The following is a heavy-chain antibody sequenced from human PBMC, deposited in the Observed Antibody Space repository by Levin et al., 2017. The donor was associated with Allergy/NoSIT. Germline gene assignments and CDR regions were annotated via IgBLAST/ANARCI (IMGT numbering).Heavy chain of an antibody. D-gene: IGHD6-13*01. CDR1: GGTFSSYT. V-gene: IGHV1-69*04. Sequence: KISCKASGGTFSSYTISWVRQAPGQGLEWMGRIIPILGIANYAQKFQGRVTITADKSTSTAYMELSSLRSEDTAVYYCAREASIAAAGTGAFWFDPWGQGTLVTVSS. CDR2: IIPILGIA. J-gene: IGHJ5*02. CDR3: AREASIAAAGTGAFWFDP.